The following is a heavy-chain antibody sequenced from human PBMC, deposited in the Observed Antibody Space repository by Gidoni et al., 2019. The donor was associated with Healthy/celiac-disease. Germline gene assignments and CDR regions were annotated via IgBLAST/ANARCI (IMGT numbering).Heavy chain of an antibody. Sequence: VGFIRSKAYGGTTEYAASVKGRFTISRDDSKSIAYLQMNSLKTEDTAVYYCTRDRRECSGGSCDIGYYYYYYMDVWGKGTTVTVSS. J-gene: IGHJ6*03. D-gene: IGHD2-15*01. CDR2: IRSKAYGGTT. CDR3: TRDRRECSGGSCDIGYYYYYYMDV. V-gene: IGHV3-49*02.